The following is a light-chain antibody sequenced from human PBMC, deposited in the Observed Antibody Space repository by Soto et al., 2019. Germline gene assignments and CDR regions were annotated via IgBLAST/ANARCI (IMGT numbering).Light chain of an antibody. CDR1: QGITTF. Sequence: DIQMTQSPSVVSASVGDTVTVTCRASQGITTFLAWFRQRPGRVPERLIYGASSLQSGVPSRFSGRRSGTEFTLTISSLQPEDFGIYYCLQHNSYQYNFGPGTKVDI. CDR2: GAS. J-gene: IGKJ2*01. CDR3: LQHNSYQYN. V-gene: IGKV1-17*03.